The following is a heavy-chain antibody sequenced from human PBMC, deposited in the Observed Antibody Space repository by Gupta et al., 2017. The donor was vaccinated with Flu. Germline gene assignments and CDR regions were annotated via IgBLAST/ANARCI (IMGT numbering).Heavy chain of an antibody. Sequence: EVQLVESGGGLVQPGGSLRLSCAASGFTFSNYWMDWVRQAPGKGLEWVANIKEDGSVKNYVDSVKGRFTISRDNAKNSVFLQMNTLRADDTAVYYWARNRGWEQFDYWGQGALVTVS. D-gene: IGHD5-24*01. CDR1: GFTFSNYW. CDR2: IKEDGSVK. CDR3: ARNRGWEQFDY. J-gene: IGHJ4*02. V-gene: IGHV3-7*01.